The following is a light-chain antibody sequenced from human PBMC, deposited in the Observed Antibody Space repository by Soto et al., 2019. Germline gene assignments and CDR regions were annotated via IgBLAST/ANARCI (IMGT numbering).Light chain of an antibody. CDR1: QSVTSTS. CDR2: GAS. J-gene: IGKJ2*01. Sequence: EIVLTQSPGTLSLSPGERATLSCRASQSVTSTSLAWYQQKPGQAPRLLMYGASSRATGTPDRISGGGSGTDFTLTISRLEPEDFAVYYCQQTHSVPYTFGQGTRLEI. CDR3: QQTHSVPYT. V-gene: IGKV3-20*01.